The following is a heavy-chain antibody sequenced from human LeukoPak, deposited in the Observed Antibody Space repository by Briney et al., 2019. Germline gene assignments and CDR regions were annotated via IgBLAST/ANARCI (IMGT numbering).Heavy chain of an antibody. D-gene: IGHD6-13*01. Sequence: QPGGSLRLSCAASGFTLSSYEMNWVRLAPGKGLEWISYISRNGNNIYYADSVKGRFTISRDSAKNSLYLQMNSLRAEDTAVYYCARGPYSSNWYVDYWGQGTLVTVAS. CDR3: ARGPYSSNWYVDY. J-gene: IGHJ4*02. CDR2: ISRNGNNI. CDR1: GFTLSSYE. V-gene: IGHV3-48*03.